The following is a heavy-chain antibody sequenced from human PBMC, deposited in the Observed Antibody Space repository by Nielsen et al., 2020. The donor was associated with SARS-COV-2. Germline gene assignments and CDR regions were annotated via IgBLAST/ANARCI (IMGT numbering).Heavy chain of an antibody. V-gene: IGHV3-73*01. D-gene: IGHD1-1*01. Sequence: GESLKISCAASGFTFSGSAMHWVRQASGKGLEWVGRIRSKANSYATAYAASVKGRFTISRDDSKNTAYLQMNSLRTEDTAVYYCTVESFDYWGQGTLVTVSS. J-gene: IGHJ4*02. CDR1: GFTFSGSA. CDR3: TVESFDY. CDR2: IRSKANSYAT.